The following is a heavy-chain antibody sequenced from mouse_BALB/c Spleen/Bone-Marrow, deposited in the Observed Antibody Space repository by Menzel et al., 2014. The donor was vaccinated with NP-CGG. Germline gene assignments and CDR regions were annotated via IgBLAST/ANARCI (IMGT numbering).Heavy chain of an antibody. Sequence: EVKLMESGGGLVQPGGSRKLSCTASGFTFSSFGMHWVRQAPEKGLEWVAYISSDSDTIYYADTVKGRFTISRDNPKNTLFLQMTSLRSEDTAMYYCTRDHDYDWYFDVWGAGTTATVSS. J-gene: IGHJ1*01. CDR1: GFTFSSFG. CDR3: TRDHDYDWYFDV. V-gene: IGHV5-17*02. CDR2: ISSDSDTI. D-gene: IGHD2-4*01.